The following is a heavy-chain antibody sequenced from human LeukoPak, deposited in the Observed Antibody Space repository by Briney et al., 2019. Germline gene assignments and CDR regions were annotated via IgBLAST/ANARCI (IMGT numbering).Heavy chain of an antibody. CDR2: ISYTGTT. CDR3: ARLGGNWNSPGRDY. CDR1: GGSINGYS. J-gene: IGHJ4*02. V-gene: IGHV4-59*08. Sequence: SETLSLTCSVSGGSINGYSWTWIRQPPGMRLEWVGHISYTGTTNYNPSLTTRVAISVGTSKNQFSLKLTSVTAADTGMYFCARLGGNWNSPGRDYWGQGTLVTVSS. D-gene: IGHD3-10*01.